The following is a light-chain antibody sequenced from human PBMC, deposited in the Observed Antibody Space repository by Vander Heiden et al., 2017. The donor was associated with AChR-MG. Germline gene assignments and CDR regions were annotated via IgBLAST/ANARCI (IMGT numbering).Light chain of an antibody. CDR2: DDS. CDR3: QVWDSSSDHPVV. V-gene: IGLV3-21*03. CDR1: NTGSNS. J-gene: IGLJ2*01. Sequence: SYVLTQPPSVSVAPGKTARITCGGNNTGSNSVHWYQQKPGQAPVLVVYDDSDRPSGIPERFSGSNSGNTATLTISRVEAGDEADYYCQVWDSSSDHPVVFGGGTKLTVL.